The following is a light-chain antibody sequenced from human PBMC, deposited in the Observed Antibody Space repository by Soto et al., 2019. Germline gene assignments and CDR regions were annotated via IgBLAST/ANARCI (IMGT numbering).Light chain of an antibody. CDR3: QQYGSSPYVA. V-gene: IGKV3-20*01. Sequence: EIVMPQSPDTLFVSLGAGSTLSGRASQSVSSNLAWYQQKPGQAPRLLIYGASTGATGIPDRFSGSGSGTDFTLTISRLEPEDFAVYYCQQYGSSPYVAVGQGTKVDIK. CDR2: GAS. J-gene: IGKJ1*01. CDR1: QSVSSN.